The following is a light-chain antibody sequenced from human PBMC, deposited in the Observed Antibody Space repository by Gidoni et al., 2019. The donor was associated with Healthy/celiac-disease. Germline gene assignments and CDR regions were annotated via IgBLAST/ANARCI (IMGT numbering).Light chain of an antibody. J-gene: IGKJ2*01. CDR3: QQYNNWPPYT. Sequence: EIVMTQSPATLSVSPGERATLSCRASQSVSSNLAWYQQKPGQAPRLLIYGASTRATGIPARVSGRGSGKEFTRTISSLQSEDFAVYYCQQYNNWPPYTFGQGTKLEIK. CDR1: QSVSSN. CDR2: GAS. V-gene: IGKV3-15*01.